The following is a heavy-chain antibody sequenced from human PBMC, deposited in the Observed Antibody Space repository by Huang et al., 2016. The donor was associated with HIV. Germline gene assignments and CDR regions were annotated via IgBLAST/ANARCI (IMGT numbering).Heavy chain of an antibody. Sequence: EVQLLESGGGLVQPGGSLRLSCGDSGFTFSTYAMSWVRQAPGMGFVWVSVISGRGGGTYYADSVKGRFTISRDNSNNPLYLQMNSLRVEDTAVYYCAKGGGASPRLHAFDVWGQGTMVTVSS. D-gene: IGHD5-18*01. J-gene: IGHJ3*01. CDR2: ISGRGGGT. V-gene: IGHV3-23*01. CDR1: GFTFSTYA. CDR3: AKGGGASPRLHAFDV.